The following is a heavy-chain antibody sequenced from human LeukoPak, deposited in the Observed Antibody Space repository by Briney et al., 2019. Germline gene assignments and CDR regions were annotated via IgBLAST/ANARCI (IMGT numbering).Heavy chain of an antibody. CDR3: ARVIVVVVAGGNWFDP. CDR1: GGSVSSGSYY. V-gene: IGHV4-61*01. Sequence: SETLSLTCTVSGGSVSSGSYYWSWIRQPPGKGLEWIGYIYYSGSTNYNPSLKSRVTISVDTSKNQFSLKLSSVTAADTAVYYCARVIVVVVAGGNWFDPWGQGTLDTVSS. CDR2: IYYSGST. J-gene: IGHJ5*02. D-gene: IGHD2-15*01.